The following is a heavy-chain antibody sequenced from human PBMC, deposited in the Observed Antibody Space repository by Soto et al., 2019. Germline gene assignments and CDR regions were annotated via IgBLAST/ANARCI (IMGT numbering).Heavy chain of an antibody. CDR1: GFTFSSYG. CDR2: ISYDGSNK. CDR3: AKSRRTYYYDSSGYNYYYYGMDV. D-gene: IGHD3-22*01. V-gene: IGHV3-30*18. Sequence: XGSLRLSCAASGFTFSSYGMHWVRQAPGKGLEWVAVISYDGSNKYYADSVKGRFTISRDNSKNTLYLQMNSLRAEDTAVYYCAKSRRTYYYDSSGYNYYYYGMDVWGQGTTVTVSS. J-gene: IGHJ6*02.